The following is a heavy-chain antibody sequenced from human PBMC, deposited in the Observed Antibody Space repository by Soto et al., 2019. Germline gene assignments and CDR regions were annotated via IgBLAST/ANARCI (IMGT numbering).Heavy chain of an antibody. Sequence: QAQMLESGESVVQPGRYLRLSCAASGFTFSSYGMHWVRQAPGTGLEWVAVIPYDGGLQHYAVSVKGRFTISRDNSKKMVLLQMNSLRAEDTAVYYCVSARGYGNASVPSSWCQGTLVSVSS. V-gene: IGHV3-30*03. CDR2: IPYDGGLQ. CDR1: GFTFSSYG. D-gene: IGHD5-18*01. CDR3: VSARGYGNASVPSS. J-gene: IGHJ5*02.